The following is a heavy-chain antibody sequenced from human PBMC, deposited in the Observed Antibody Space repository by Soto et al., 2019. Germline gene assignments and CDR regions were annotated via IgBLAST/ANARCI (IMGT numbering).Heavy chain of an antibody. CDR1: GGSISSYY. J-gene: IGHJ4*02. V-gene: IGHV4-59*08. Sequence: LETLSLTCSVSGGSISSYYWSWIRQPPGKGLEWIGYIHHSGSTNYNPSLRSRVTISVDTSKNQFSLNLSSVTAEDTAVYYCARLTSGWYSYWGPGTLVTVS. D-gene: IGHD6-19*01. CDR2: IHHSGST. CDR3: ARLTSGWYSY.